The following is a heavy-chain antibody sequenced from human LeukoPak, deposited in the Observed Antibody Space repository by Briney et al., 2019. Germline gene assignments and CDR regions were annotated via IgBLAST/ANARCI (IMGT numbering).Heavy chain of an antibody. CDR2: IYYTGST. CDR1: GGSIISYY. Sequence: ASETLSLTCSVSGGSIISYYWSWIRQPPGKGLEWIGYIYYTGSTNSNPSLKSRVTISVDTSKNQFSLKLTSVTAADTAVYYCARDATIAAPLMSWGQGTLVIVSS. V-gene: IGHV4-59*12. J-gene: IGHJ4*02. CDR3: ARDATIAAPLMS. D-gene: IGHD6-13*01.